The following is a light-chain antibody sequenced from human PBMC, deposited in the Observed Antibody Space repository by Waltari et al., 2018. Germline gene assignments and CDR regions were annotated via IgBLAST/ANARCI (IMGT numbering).Light chain of an antibody. V-gene: IGKV4-1*01. J-gene: IGKJ2*01. CDR2: WAS. CDR1: QSVLYSSNNKNY. CDR3: QQYYSTPPYT. Sequence: DFVMIQSPDSLAVSLGERATINCKSSQSVLYSSNNKNYLAWYQQKPGQPPKLLIYWASTRESGVPDRFSGSGSGTDFTLTISSLQAEDVAVYYCQQYYSTPPYTFGQGTKLEIK.